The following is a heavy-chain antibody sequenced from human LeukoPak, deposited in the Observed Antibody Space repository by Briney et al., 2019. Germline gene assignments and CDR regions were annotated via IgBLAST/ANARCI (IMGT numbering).Heavy chain of an antibody. CDR2: ISAYNGNT. Sequence: ASVKVSCKASGYTFTSYGISWVRQAPGQGLEWMGWISAYNGNTNYAQKLQGRVTMTTDTSTSTAYMELSSLRSEDTAVYYCARANSPGYYGSGSYYRNFDYWGQGTLVTVSS. J-gene: IGHJ4*02. CDR1: GYTFTSYG. V-gene: IGHV1-18*01. CDR3: ARANSPGYYGSGSYYRNFDY. D-gene: IGHD3-10*01.